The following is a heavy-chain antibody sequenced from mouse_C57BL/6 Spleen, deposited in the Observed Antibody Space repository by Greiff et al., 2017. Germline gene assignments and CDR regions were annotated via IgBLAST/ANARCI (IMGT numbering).Heavy chain of an antibody. V-gene: IGHV2-2*01. CDR1: GFSLTSYG. J-gene: IGHJ4*01. Sequence: VQRVESGPGLVQPSQSLSITCTVSGFSLTSYGVHWVRQSPGKGLEWLGVIWSGGSTDYNAAFISRLSISKENSKSQVFFKMNSLPADDTAIYYCDRTGTADYYAMDYWGQGTSVTVSS. CDR3: DRTGTADYYAMDY. D-gene: IGHD4-1*01. CDR2: IWSGGST.